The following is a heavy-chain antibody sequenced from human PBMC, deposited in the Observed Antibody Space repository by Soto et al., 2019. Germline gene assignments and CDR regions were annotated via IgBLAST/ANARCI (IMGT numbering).Heavy chain of an antibody. Sequence: GGSLRLSCAASGFTFSSYSMNWVRQAPGKGLEWVSYISSSSSTIYYADSVKGRFTISRDNAKNSLYLQMNSLRAEDTAVYYCARDLCSGGSCYVFRRQKADAFDIWGQGTMVTVSS. J-gene: IGHJ3*02. D-gene: IGHD2-15*01. CDR3: ARDLCSGGSCYVFRRQKADAFDI. V-gene: IGHV3-48*01. CDR1: GFTFSSYS. CDR2: ISSSSSTI.